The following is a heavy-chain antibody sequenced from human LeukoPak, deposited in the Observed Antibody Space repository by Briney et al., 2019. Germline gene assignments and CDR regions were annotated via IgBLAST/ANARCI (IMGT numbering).Heavy chain of an antibody. V-gene: IGHV4-34*01. CDR3: ASCLPQPRFLEWLFPLEGKGS. D-gene: IGHD3-3*01. CDR1: GGSFSGYY. Sequence: PSETLSLTCAVYGGSFSGYYWSWIRQPPGKGLEWIGEINHSGSTNYNPSLKSRVTISVDTSKNQFSLKLSSVTAADTAVYYCASCLPQPRFLEWLFPLEGKGSWGQGTLVTVSS. CDR2: INHSGST. J-gene: IGHJ5*02.